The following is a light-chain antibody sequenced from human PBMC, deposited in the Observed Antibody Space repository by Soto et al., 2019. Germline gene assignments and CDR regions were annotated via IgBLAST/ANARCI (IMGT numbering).Light chain of an antibody. Sequence: EIVMTQSPATLSVSPGERATLSCRASQSISGNLAWYQQKPGQAPRLLIYGASTRATGIPARFSGSGSGTEFTLTISSLQSEDFAVYYCQQYNNWPPGMCTFGQGTKLEIK. CDR2: GAS. CDR1: QSISGN. V-gene: IGKV3-15*01. CDR3: QQYNNWPPGMCT. J-gene: IGKJ2*02.